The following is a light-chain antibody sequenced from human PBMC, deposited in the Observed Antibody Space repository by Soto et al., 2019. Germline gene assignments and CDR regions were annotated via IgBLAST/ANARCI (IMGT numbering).Light chain of an antibody. J-gene: IGLJ3*02. Sequence: QSALTQSPSASGSPGQSVTISCTGTSSDVGGYNYVSWYQHHPGKAPKLIIYEVSERPSGVPDRFSGSKSGNTASLTVSGLQAEDEADYYCSSYAGSNNVVFGGGTQLTVL. CDR3: SSYAGSNNVV. CDR2: EVS. CDR1: SSDVGGYNY. V-gene: IGLV2-8*01.